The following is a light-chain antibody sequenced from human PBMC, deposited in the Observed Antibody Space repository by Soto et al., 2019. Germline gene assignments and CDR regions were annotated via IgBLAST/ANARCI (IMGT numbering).Light chain of an antibody. Sequence: QSVLTQPASVSGSPGQSITISCTGTSSDVGSYNLVSWYLQHPGKAPKLMIYEVSKRPSGVSNRFSGSKSGNTASLTISGLQAEDEADYYCCSYAGSSTFYVFGTGTKLTVL. V-gene: IGLV2-23*02. CDR2: EVS. CDR3: CSYAGSSTFYV. J-gene: IGLJ1*01. CDR1: SSDVGSYNL.